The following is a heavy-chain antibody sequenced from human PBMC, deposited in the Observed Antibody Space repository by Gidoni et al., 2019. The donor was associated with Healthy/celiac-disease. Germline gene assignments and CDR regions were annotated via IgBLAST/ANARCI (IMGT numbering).Heavy chain of an antibody. CDR1: GGTFSSYA. CDR3: AVGTWNYPLH. CDR2: IIPLLGIA. Sequence: QVQLVQSGAEWKKPGSSVKVSCKASGGTFSSYALSWVRPAPGQVLEWMGRIIPLLGIANYAQKFQGRVTITADKSTTTAYMELSSLRSEDTAVYYCAVGTWNYPLHWGQGTLVTFSS. V-gene: IGHV1-69*04. J-gene: IGHJ4*02. D-gene: IGHD1-7*01.